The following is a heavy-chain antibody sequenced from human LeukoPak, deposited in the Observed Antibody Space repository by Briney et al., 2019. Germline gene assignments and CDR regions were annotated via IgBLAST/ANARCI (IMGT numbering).Heavy chain of an antibody. CDR2: VYSSGNT. J-gene: IGHJ5*02. D-gene: IGHD6-6*01. Sequence: SETLSLTCTVSGDSISSGTYYWSWIRQPAGKGLEWFGRVYSSGNTNYNPSLKSRVTISIDTSKNQFSLKLSSVTAADTAAYYCARGVGSSSSNWFDPWGQGTLVTVSS. CDR1: GDSISSGTYY. V-gene: IGHV4-61*02. CDR3: ARGVGSSSSNWFDP.